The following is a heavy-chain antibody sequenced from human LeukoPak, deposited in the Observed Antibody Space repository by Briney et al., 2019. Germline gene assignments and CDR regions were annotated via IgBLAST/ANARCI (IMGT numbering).Heavy chain of an antibody. Sequence: ASVKVSCKASGYTFTGYYMHWVRQAPGQGLEWMGWINPNSGGTNYAQKFQGRVTMTRDTSISTAYMELSRLRSDDTAVYYCAVTMYHYDSSGYYYGGAFDIWGQGTMVTVSS. CDR3: AVTMYHYDSSGYYYGGAFDI. D-gene: IGHD3-22*01. V-gene: IGHV1-2*02. CDR2: INPNSGGT. J-gene: IGHJ3*02. CDR1: GYTFTGYY.